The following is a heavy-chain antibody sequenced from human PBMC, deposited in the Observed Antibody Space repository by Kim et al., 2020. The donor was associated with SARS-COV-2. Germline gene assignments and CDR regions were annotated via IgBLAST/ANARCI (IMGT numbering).Heavy chain of an antibody. CDR2: INEGNGNT. D-gene: IGHD3-22*01. CDR3: ARALLHSDDS. J-gene: IGHJ5*01. Sequence: ASVKVSCKASGYTFTDYSIHWVRQAPGQGLEWMGWINEGNGNTRYSQKFQGRVTFTRDTSANTMDMELRRLRSEDTAVYFCARALLHSDDSLVQGTLVTV. CDR1: GYTFTDYS. V-gene: IGHV1-3*01.